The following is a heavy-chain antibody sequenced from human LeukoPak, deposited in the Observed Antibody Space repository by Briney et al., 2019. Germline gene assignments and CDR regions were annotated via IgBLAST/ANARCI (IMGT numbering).Heavy chain of an antibody. CDR2: INHSGST. CDR3: ASAPSLRDAFDI. Sequence: SETLSLTCAVYGGSFSGYYWSWIRQPPGKGLEWIGEINHSGSTNYNPSLKSRVTISVDTSKNQFSLKLSSVTAADTAVYYCASAPSLRDAFDIWGQGTMVTVSS. CDR1: GGSFSGYY. V-gene: IGHV4-34*01. J-gene: IGHJ3*02.